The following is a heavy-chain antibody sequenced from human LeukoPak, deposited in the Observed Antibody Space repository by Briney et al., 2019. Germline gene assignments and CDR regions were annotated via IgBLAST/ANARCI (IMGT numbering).Heavy chain of an antibody. CDR1: GFTFSSYA. CDR3: AKSTNRYCSGGSCYYDY. J-gene: IGHJ4*02. D-gene: IGHD2-15*01. Sequence: PGGSLRLSCAASGFTFSSYAMSWVRQAPGKGLEWVSAISGSGGSTYYADSVKGRFTISRDNSKNTLYLQMSSLRAEDTAVYYCAKSTNRYCSGGSCYYDYWGQGTLVTVSS. CDR2: ISGSGGST. V-gene: IGHV3-23*01.